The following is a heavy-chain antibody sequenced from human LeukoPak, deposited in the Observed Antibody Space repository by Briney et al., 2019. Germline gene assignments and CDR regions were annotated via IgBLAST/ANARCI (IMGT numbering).Heavy chain of an antibody. V-gene: IGHV3-74*01. CDR2: INGDGSTL. Sequence: GGSLRLSCVASGFTFSSRWMHWVRQAPGKGLVWVSRINGDGSTLSYADSVKGRFTISRDNAKNTLYLQMNSLRAEDTAVYYCVRDFGESSGYYFDYWGQGTLVTVSS. CDR1: GFTFSSRW. CDR3: VRDFGESSGYYFDY. J-gene: IGHJ4*02. D-gene: IGHD3-22*01.